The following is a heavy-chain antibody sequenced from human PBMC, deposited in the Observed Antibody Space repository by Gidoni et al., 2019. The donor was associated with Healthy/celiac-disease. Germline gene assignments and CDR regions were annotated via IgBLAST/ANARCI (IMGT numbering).Heavy chain of an antibody. V-gene: IGHV3-9*01. CDR1: GFTVEDYA. CDR2: IRWNLVSI. Sequence: EVQLGEAGGGLVKPGRSLRLSGEATGFTVEDYAVNGVRQAQGKGLELVSGIRWNLVSIGYADSVQGRFTISRDNAKNSLYLQMNSLRAEDTALYYCAKDLVYCTNGVCYKVPYYSYYYGMDVWGQGTTVTVSS. CDR3: AKDLVYCTNGVCYKVPYYSYYYGMDV. D-gene: IGHD2-8*01. J-gene: IGHJ6*02.